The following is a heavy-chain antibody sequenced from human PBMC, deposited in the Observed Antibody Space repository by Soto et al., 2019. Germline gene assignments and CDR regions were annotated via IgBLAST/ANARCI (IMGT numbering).Heavy chain of an antibody. D-gene: IGHD3-3*01. J-gene: IGHJ4*02. CDR1: GYTFTSYG. Sequence: ASVKVSCKASGYTFTSYGISWVRQAPGQGLEWMGWISAYNGNTNYAQKLQGRVTMTTDTSTSTAYMELRSLRSDDTAVYYCARERDFWSGAPVFDYWGQGTLVTVSS. CDR3: ARERDFWSGAPVFDY. CDR2: ISAYNGNT. V-gene: IGHV1-18*01.